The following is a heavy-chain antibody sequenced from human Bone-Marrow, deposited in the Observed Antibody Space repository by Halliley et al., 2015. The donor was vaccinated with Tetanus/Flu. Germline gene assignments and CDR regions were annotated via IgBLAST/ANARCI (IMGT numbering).Heavy chain of an antibody. CDR2: IYSSGPT. V-gene: IGHV4-59*01. J-gene: IGHJ4*02. Sequence: LGWIGYIYSSGPTNYTPPLKSRVTISVDTSKTQFSLRLKSVTAADTAVYYCARSEYAANLYFDSWGQGTLVTASS. CDR3: ARSEYAANLYFDS. D-gene: IGHD2-15*01.